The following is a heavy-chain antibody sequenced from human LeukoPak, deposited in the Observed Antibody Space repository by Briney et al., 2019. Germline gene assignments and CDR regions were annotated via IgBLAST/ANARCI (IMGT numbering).Heavy chain of an antibody. V-gene: IGHV4-30-2*01. Sequence: SETLSLTCAVSGGSISSGGYSWSWIRQPPGKGLEWIGYIYHSGSTYYNPSLKSRVTISVDRPKNQFSLKLSSVTAADTAVYYCASTAARGMDVWGQGTTVTVSS. CDR1: GGSISSGGYS. J-gene: IGHJ6*02. CDR2: IYHSGST. CDR3: ASTAARGMDV.